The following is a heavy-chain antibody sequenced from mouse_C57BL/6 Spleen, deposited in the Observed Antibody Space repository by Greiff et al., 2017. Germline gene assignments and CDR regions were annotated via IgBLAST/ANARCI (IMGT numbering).Heavy chain of an antibody. D-gene: IGHD4-1*01. CDR3: TRAPGTGYAMDY. Sequence: VMLVESGDGLVKPGGSLKLSCAASGFTFSSYAMSWVRQTPEKRLEWVAYISSGGDYIYYADTVKGRFTISRDNARNTLYLQMSSLKSEDTAMYYCTRAPGTGYAMDYWGQGTSVTVSS. J-gene: IGHJ4*01. CDR1: GFTFSSYA. V-gene: IGHV5-9-1*02. CDR2: ISSGGDYI.